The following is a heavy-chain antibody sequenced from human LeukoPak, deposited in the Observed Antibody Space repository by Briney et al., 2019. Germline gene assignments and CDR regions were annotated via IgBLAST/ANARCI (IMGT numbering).Heavy chain of an antibody. CDR3: ARDQGGSSVIVDY. J-gene: IGHJ4*02. Sequence: PGGSLRLSCAASGFTFRSYSMNWVRQAPGKGLEWVSSISSRSNYIHYADSMKGRFTISRDNAKNSLYLQMNSLRAEDTAVYYCARDQGGSSVIVDYWGQGTLVTVSS. D-gene: IGHD6-6*01. CDR1: GFTFRSYS. CDR2: ISSRSNYI. V-gene: IGHV3-21*01.